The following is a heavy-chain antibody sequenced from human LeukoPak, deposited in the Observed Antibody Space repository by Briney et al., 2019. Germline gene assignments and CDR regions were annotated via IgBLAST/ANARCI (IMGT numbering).Heavy chain of an antibody. CDR3: ARWFSYYFDY. V-gene: IGHV3-30-3*01. CDR2: ISYDGSNK. J-gene: IGHJ4*02. CDR1: GFTFSSYA. Sequence: GGSLRLSCAASGFTFSSYAMHWVRQAPGKGLEWVAVISYDGSNKYYADSVKGRFTISRDNSKNTLYLQMNSLRAEDTAVYYCARWFSYYFDYWGQGTLVTVSS. D-gene: IGHD3-10*01.